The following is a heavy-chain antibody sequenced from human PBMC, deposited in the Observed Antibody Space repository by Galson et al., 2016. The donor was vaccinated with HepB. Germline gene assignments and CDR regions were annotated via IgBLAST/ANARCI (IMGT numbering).Heavy chain of an antibody. J-gene: IGHJ4*02. D-gene: IGHD1-20*01. CDR3: ARRGNWKFDY. CDR2: IYPGDSTT. V-gene: IGHV5-51*01. Sequence: QSGAEVKKPGESLTISCKGSGYSFTDYWIVWVRHLPGQGLEWMGTIYPGDSTTIYSPSFQGQVTFSTDNSVNTAYVHWSSLRSPDTAIYYCARRGNWKFDYWGQGTLVTVSS. CDR1: GYSFTDYW.